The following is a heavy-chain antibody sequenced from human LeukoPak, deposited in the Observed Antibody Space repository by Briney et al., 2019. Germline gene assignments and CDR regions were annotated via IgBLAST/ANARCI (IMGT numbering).Heavy chain of an antibody. CDR2: LSHSGAT. V-gene: IGHV4-38-2*02. Sequence: SETLSLTCSVFGSSITSIYYWAWIRQPPGKGLEWIGSLSHSGATYFHPSLKSRLSTSLDTSNNRFSLTLSSVTAADTAVYFCARLIKKIVNVNGQSFDYWGQGTLVTVSS. CDR3: ARLIKKIVNVNGQSFDY. CDR1: GSSITSIYY. J-gene: IGHJ4*02. D-gene: IGHD3-16*02.